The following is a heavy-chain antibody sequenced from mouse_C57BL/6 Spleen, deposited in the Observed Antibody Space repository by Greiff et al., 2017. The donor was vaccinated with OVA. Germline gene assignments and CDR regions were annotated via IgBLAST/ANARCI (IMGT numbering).Heavy chain of an antibody. Sequence: EVKLMESGGGLVQPGGSLSLSCAASGFTFTDYYMSWVRQPPGKALEWLGFIRNKANGYTTEYSASVTGRFTISRDNSQSILYLQMNALRAEDSATYYCARSDYSNPRGFAYWGQGTLVTVSA. CDR2: IRNKANGYTT. V-gene: IGHV7-3*01. D-gene: IGHD2-5*01. CDR3: ARSDYSNPRGFAY. CDR1: GFTFTDYY. J-gene: IGHJ3*01.